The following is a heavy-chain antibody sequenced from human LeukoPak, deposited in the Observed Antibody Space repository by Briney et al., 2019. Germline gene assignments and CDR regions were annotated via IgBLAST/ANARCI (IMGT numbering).Heavy chain of an antibody. Sequence: PSETLSLTCGVSGGSFSSHYWTWIRQPPGKGLEWIGEINPRGSTNYNPSLESRVTVSADTSRNQLSLSLTSVTAADSAVYFCARGLRQGSAWSWGPKEKSYQYMDVWGTGTTVNVSS. CDR2: INPRGST. V-gene: IGHV4-34*01. CDR1: GGSFSSHY. CDR3: ARGLRQGSAWSWGPKEKSYQYMDV. J-gene: IGHJ6*04. D-gene: IGHD6-19*01.